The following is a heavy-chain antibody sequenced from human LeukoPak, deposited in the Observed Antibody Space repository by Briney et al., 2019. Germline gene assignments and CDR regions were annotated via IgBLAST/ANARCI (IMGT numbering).Heavy chain of an antibody. J-gene: IGHJ4*02. D-gene: IGHD1-14*01. V-gene: IGHV3-33*01. CDR2: IWFDGSAK. CDR1: GFSFSSYD. Sequence: GGSLRLSCAASGFSFSSYDMHWVRQAPGKGLEWVAIIWFDGSAKYYGDSVKGRFTISRDNSKNTLYLQMNSLRVEDMAVYYFARDLNREDFDYGGQGTLVAVSS. CDR3: ARDLNREDFDY.